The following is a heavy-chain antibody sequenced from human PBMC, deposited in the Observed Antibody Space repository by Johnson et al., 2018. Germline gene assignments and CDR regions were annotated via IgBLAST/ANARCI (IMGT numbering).Heavy chain of an antibody. J-gene: IGHJ3*02. CDR2: IYPGDSDT. CDR3: ARQHDSSGYLDAFDI. Sequence: VQLVQAGAEVKKPGESLKISCKASGDSFTIYWIGWVRQMPGKGLEWMGIIYPGDSDTRYSPSFQGQVTISADKSINPAYLQWSSLKASDTAMYYCARQHDSSGYLDAFDIWGQGTMVTVSS. D-gene: IGHD3-22*01. V-gene: IGHV5-51*01. CDR1: GDSFTIYW.